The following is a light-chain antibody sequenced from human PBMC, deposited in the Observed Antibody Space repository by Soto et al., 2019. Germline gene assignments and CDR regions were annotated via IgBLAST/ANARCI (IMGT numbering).Light chain of an antibody. Sequence: EIVLTQSPGTLSLSPGERATLSCRASQSVASSHLAWYRQKPGQAPRLLIYGASSRATGIPDRFSGSGSGTDFTLTISRLEPEDLAVYYCQQYGSSPWTFGQGTKVDIK. CDR3: QQYGSSPWT. J-gene: IGKJ1*01. V-gene: IGKV3-20*01. CDR1: QSVASSH. CDR2: GAS.